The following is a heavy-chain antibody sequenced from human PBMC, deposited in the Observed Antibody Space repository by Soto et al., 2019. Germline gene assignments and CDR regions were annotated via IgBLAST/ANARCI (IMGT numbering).Heavy chain of an antibody. V-gene: IGHV3-23*01. Sequence: EVQLLESGGGLVQPGGSLRLSCVASGHTFHSYAMSWVRQAPGKGLEWVSGISGSGGSTYYADSVRGRFTISRDDSKNPLYFEMNRPRAEDTAVYYCAKGSRGIGVVPAALNWGQGTLVTVSS. D-gene: IGHD2-2*01. J-gene: IGHJ4*02. CDR2: ISGSGGST. CDR1: GHTFHSYA. CDR3: AKGSRGIGVVPAALN.